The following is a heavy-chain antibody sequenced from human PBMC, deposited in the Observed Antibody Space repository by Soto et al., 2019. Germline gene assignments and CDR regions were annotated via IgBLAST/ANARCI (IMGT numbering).Heavy chain of an antibody. J-gene: IGHJ4*02. V-gene: IGHV4-59*01. CDR1: GGSISSYY. CDR2: IYYSGST. D-gene: IGHD2-21*02. Sequence: SETLSLTCTVSGGSISSYYWSWIRQPPGKGLEWIGYIYYSGSTNYNPSLKSRVTISVDTSKNQFSLKLSSVTAADTAVYYCARSEGGGDLDYWGQGTLVTVSS. CDR3: ARSEGGGDLDY.